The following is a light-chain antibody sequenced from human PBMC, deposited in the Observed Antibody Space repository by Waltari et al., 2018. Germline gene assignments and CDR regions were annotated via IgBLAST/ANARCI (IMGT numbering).Light chain of an antibody. CDR3: QQYNYWPWT. CDR1: QSLSST. V-gene: IGKV3D-15*01. CDR2: STS. Sequence: EIVMTQSPATLSVSPGESATLSCRASQSLSSTFAWYQQKPGQAPRLLIYSTSTRATGIPARFSGSGSGTEFTLTISSLQSEDFAIYYCQQYNYWPWTFGQGTGVEIK. J-gene: IGKJ1*01.